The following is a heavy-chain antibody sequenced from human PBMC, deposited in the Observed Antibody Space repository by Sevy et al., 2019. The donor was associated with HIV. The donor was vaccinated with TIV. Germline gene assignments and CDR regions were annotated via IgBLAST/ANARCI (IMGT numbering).Heavy chain of an antibody. Sequence: GGSLRLSCAASGFTFSSYAMHWVRQAPGKGLEWVAVISYDGSNKYYADSVKGRFTISRDNSKNTLYLQMNSLRAEDTAVYYCARDLDLGYCSGGSFLLGYYYGMDVWGQGTTVTVSS. D-gene: IGHD2-15*01. CDR1: GFTFSSYA. CDR2: ISYDGSNK. V-gene: IGHV3-30-3*01. CDR3: ARDLDLGYCSGGSFLLGYYYGMDV. J-gene: IGHJ6*02.